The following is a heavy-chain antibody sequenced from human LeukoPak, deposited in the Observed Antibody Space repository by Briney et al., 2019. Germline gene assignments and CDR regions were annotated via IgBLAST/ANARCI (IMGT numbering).Heavy chain of an antibody. D-gene: IGHD3-10*01. CDR2: IFGGGGT. CDR1: GFTVSSHY. J-gene: IGHJ4*02. Sequence: PGGSLRLSCAASGFTVSSHYMDWVRQPPGKGLEWVSIIFGGGGTYYAGSVRGRFTISRDNSQNMLFLQMNSLRTEDTAVYYCASWPGAWYGEDYWGQGTRVTVSS. V-gene: IGHV3-53*01. CDR3: ASWPGAWYGEDY.